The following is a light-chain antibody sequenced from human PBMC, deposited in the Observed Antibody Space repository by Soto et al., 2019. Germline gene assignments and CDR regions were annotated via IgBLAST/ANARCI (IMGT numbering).Light chain of an antibody. J-gene: IGLJ2*01. Sequence: QSVMTQPPSASGTPGQRVTISCSGSSSNIGSNYVYWYQQLPGTAPKLLIYRNNQRPSGVPDRFSGSKSGTSASLAICGLRSEDEADYYCAAWDDSLSGPVFCGGTKVTVL. CDR3: AAWDDSLSGPV. V-gene: IGLV1-47*01. CDR1: SSNIGSNY. CDR2: RNN.